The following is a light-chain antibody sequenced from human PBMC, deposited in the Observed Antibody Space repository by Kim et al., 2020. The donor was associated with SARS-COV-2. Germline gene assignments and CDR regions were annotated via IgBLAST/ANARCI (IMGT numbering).Light chain of an antibody. Sequence: SYELTQPPSVSVSPGQTASITCSGDNLGDKFVCWYQHKPGQSPILLIYRNSKRPSGIPERFSGSNSGNTATLTISGAQAVDEADYYCQAWASRSWVFGGGTKVTVL. V-gene: IGLV3-1*01. J-gene: IGLJ3*02. CDR1: NLGDKF. CDR2: RNS. CDR3: QAWASRSWV.